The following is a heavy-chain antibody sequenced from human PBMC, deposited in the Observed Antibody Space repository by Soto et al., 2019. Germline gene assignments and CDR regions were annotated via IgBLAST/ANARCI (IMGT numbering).Heavy chain of an antibody. Sequence: SETLSLTCTVSGGSISSSSYYWGWIRQPPGKGLEWIGSIYYSGSTYYNPSLKSRVTISVDTSKNQFSLKLSSVTAADTAVYYCARHGWNYGMDVWGQGTTVTVSS. CDR3: ARHGWNYGMDV. V-gene: IGHV4-39*01. CDR2: IYYSGST. J-gene: IGHJ6*02. CDR1: GGSISSSSYY. D-gene: IGHD6-19*01.